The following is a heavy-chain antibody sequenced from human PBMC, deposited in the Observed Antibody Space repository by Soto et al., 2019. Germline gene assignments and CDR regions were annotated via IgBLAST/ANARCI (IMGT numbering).Heavy chain of an antibody. CDR2: ISYDGSNK. V-gene: IGHV3-30*18. CDR3: AKTGSSMVRGVSLYNWFDP. D-gene: IGHD3-10*01. Sequence: GGSLRLSCAASGFTFSSYGMHWVRQAPGKGPEWVAVISYDGSNKYYADSVKGRFTISRDNSKNTLYLQMNSLRAEDTAVYYCAKTGSSMVRGVSLYNWFDPWGQGTLVTVSS. J-gene: IGHJ5*02. CDR1: GFTFSSYG.